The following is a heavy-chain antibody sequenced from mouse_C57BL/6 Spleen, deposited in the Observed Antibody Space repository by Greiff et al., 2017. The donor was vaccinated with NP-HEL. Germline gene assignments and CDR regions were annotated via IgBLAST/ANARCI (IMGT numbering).Heavy chain of an antibody. D-gene: IGHD1-1*01. J-gene: IGHJ1*03. CDR2: ISYDGSN. Sequence: DVQLQESGPGLVKPSQSLSLTCSVTGYSITSGYYWNWIRQFPGNKLEWMGYISYDGSNNYNPSLKNRISITRDTSKNQFFLKLNSVTTEDTATYYCAREPIYYYGSSPHWYFDVWGTGTTVTVSS. CDR1: GYSITSGYY. CDR3: AREPIYYYGSSPHWYFDV. V-gene: IGHV3-6*01.